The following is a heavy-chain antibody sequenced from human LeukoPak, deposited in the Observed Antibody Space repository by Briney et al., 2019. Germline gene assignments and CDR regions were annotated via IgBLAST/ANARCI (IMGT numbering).Heavy chain of an antibody. Sequence: PSQTLSLTCTVSGGSISSGGYYWSWIRQHPGEGLEWIGYIYYSGSTYYNPSLKSRVTISVDTSKNQFSLKLSSVTAADTAVYYCARVVRGGVVPAAIYFDYWGQGTLVTVSS. J-gene: IGHJ4*02. CDR3: ARVVRGGVVPAAIYFDY. D-gene: IGHD2-2*01. CDR1: GGSISSGGYY. CDR2: IYYSGST. V-gene: IGHV4-31*03.